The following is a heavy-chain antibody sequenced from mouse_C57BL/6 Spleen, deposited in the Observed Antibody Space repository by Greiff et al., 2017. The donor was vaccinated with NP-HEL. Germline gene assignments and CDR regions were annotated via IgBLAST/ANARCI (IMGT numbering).Heavy chain of an antibody. CDR2: ISGGGGNT. D-gene: IGHD6-1*01. CDR3: ARQPHYFDY. V-gene: IGHV5-9*01. J-gene: IGHJ2*01. CDR1: GFTFSSYT. Sequence: EVKLMESGGGLVKPGGSLKLSCAASGFTFSSYTMSWVRQTPEKRLEWVATISGGGGNTYYPDSVKGRFTISRDNAKNTLYLQMSSLRSEDTALYYCARQPHYFDYWGQGTTLTVSS.